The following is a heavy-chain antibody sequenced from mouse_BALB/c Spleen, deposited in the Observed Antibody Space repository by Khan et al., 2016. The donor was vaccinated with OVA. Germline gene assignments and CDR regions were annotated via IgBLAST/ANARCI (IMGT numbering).Heavy chain of an antibody. D-gene: IGHD2-14*01. CDR2: MFPGDGST. Sequence: QVQLKESGAELVKPGASVKLSCKASGYTFTSYDINWVRQRPEHGLEWIGWMFPGDGSTTYNENFKGKATLTTDKSSSTAYMQLSRLTSEDSGAYFCARGGYGGFAYWGQGTLVTVSA. V-gene: IGHV1-85*01. CDR1: GYTFTSYD. CDR3: ARGGYGGFAY. J-gene: IGHJ3*01.